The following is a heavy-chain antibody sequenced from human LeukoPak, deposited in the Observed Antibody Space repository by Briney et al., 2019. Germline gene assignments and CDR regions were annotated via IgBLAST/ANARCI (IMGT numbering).Heavy chain of an antibody. CDR2: IIPILGIA. J-gene: IGHJ3*02. V-gene: IGHV1-69*04. CDR3: ARERMVRGVINLVAFDI. Sequence: ASVTVSFKASGGTFSSYAISWVRQAPGQGLEWMGRIIPILGIANYAQKFQGRVTIKSTSTAYMELSSLRSEDTAVYYCARERMVRGVINLVAFDIWGQGTMVTVSS. CDR1: GGTFSSYA. D-gene: IGHD3-10*01.